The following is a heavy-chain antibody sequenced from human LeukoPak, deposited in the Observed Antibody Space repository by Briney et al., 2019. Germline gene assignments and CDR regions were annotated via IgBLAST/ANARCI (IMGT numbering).Heavy chain of an antibody. CDR2: ISGSSSSI. CDR1: GFTFSTYA. CDR3: ASLGAVLPAS. V-gene: IGHV3-23*01. D-gene: IGHD3-10*01. Sequence: GGSLRLSCTASGFTFSTYAMSWVRQAPGKGLEWVSAISGSSSSIYYADSVKGRFTLSRDNSKNTVWLQMNSLRAEDTAVYYCASLGAVLPASWGQGTMVTVSS. J-gene: IGHJ3*01.